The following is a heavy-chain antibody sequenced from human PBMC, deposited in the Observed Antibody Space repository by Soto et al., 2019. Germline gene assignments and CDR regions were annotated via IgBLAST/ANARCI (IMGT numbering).Heavy chain of an antibody. CDR3: ARHGDGYNYYYYGMDV. CDR2: IYPGDSDT. J-gene: IGHJ6*02. CDR1: GYSFTSYW. V-gene: IGHV5-51*01. Sequence: GESLKISSKGSGYSFTSYWIGWVRQMPGKGLEWMGIIYPGDSDTRYSPSFQGQVTISADKSISTAYLQWSSLKASDTAMYYCARHGDGYNYYYYGMDVWGQGTTVTVSS. D-gene: IGHD5-12*01.